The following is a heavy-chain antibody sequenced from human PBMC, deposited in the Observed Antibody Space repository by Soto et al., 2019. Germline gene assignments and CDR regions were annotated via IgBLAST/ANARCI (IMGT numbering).Heavy chain of an antibody. CDR1: GYTFTSYD. CDR3: ARGVIDFWRKYFDY. CDR2: MNPNRGNT. D-gene: IGHD3-3*01. J-gene: IGHJ4*02. V-gene: IGHV1-8*01. Sequence: ASVKVSCKASGYTFTSYDINWVRQATGQGLEWMGWMNPNRGNTGNAQKFQGKVTMTRNTSISTAYMELSSLRSEDTAVYYCARGVIDFWRKYFDYWGQGTLVTVSS.